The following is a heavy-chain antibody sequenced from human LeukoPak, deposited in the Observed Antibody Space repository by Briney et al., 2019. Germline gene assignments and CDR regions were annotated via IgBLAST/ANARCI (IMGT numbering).Heavy chain of an antibody. J-gene: IGHJ4*02. CDR2: ISANGRIT. CDR1: GFTFSSYA. CDR3: AKGGYSGYRPLTFFDS. V-gene: IGHV3-23*01. D-gene: IGHD5-12*01. Sequence: GGSLRLPCAASGFTFSSYAMSWVRQAPGKGLEWVSGISANGRITYYGDSLKGRFNISRDNSKTTVYLQMHSLRVEDTAIYYCAKGGYSGYRPLTFFDSWGQGTLVSVSS.